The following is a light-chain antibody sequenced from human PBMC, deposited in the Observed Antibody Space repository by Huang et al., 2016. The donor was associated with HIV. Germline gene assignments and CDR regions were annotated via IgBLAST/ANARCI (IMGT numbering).Light chain of an antibody. V-gene: IGKV3-11*01. CDR2: DAS. J-gene: IGKJ5*01. CDR3: QQRSAWPPIT. CDR1: LSVFN. Sequence: ETVLTQSPDTLSLSPGERAILFCRASLSVFNFAWYPHKVGQSPRLLSYDASNRASGIPARFSGSGSGTDFTLTVNILEPEDSAVYYCQQRSAWPPITFGQGTRLEIK.